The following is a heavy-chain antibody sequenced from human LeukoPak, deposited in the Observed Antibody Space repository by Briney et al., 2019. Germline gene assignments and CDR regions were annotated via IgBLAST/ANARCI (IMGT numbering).Heavy chain of an antibody. CDR3: ARDPNDFWSGAFDI. D-gene: IGHD3-3*01. J-gene: IGHJ3*02. CDR2: IYHSGST. CDR1: GYSISSGYY. V-gene: IGHV4-38-2*02. Sequence: PSETLSLTCTVSGYSISSGYYWGWIRQPPGKGLEWIGSIYHSGSTYYNPSLKSRVTMSVDTSKNQFSLKLSSVTAADTAVYYCARDPNDFWSGAFDIWGQGTMVTVSS.